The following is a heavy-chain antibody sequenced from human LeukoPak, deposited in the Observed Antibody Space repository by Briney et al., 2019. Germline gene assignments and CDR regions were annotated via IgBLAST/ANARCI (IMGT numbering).Heavy chain of an antibody. CDR1: GGSFSGYY. V-gene: IGHV4-34*01. CDR2: INHSGST. D-gene: IGHD3-10*01. CDR3: ARRWGVGYKIYRGIDY. J-gene: IGHJ4*02. Sequence: SETLSLTCAVYGGSFSGYYWSWIRQPPGKGLEWIGEINHSGSTNYNPSLKSRVTISVDTSKNQFSLKLSSVTAADTAVYYCARRWGVGYKIYRGIDYWSQGTLVTVSS.